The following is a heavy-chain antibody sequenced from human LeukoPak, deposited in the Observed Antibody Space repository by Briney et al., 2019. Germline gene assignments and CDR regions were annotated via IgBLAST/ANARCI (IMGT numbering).Heavy chain of an antibody. V-gene: IGHV4-39*01. Sequence: SETLSLTCIVSGGSISSSSYNWGWIRQPPGKGLEWIGSIYYSGSTYYNPSLKSRLTISVDASKNQFSLKLSSVTAADTAVYYCARHDRIIASPLIWGQGTLVTVSS. J-gene: IGHJ4*02. CDR2: IYYSGST. CDR1: GGSISSSSYN. D-gene: IGHD6-13*01. CDR3: ARHDRIIASPLI.